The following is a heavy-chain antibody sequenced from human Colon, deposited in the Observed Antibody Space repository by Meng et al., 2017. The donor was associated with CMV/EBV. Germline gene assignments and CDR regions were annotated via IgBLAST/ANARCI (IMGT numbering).Heavy chain of an antibody. D-gene: IGHD2-2*01. CDR3: AAQTKGYCSGTGCPLDH. V-gene: IGHV4-59*02. CDR1: GGFVSSYY. CDR2: VFFSGCT. Sequence: SETLSLTCTVSGGFVSSYYWSWIRQSPGKGLEWIGYVFFSGCTNYNPSLKSRVAISVDTPRNQFSLRLTSVTAADTAVYYCAAQTKGYCSGTGCPLDHWGQGTLVTVSS. J-gene: IGHJ4*02.